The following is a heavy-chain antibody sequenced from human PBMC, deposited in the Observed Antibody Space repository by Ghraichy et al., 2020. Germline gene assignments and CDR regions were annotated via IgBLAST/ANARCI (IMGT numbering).Heavy chain of an antibody. J-gene: IGHJ5*02. V-gene: IGHV4-59*01. CDR2: IYYSGST. CDR3: ARVNRNWFDP. D-gene: IGHD1-14*01. CDR1: GGSISSDY. Sequence: SETLSLTCSVSGGSISSDYWSWIRQPPGEGLEWIGYIYYSGSTNCNPSLKSRVTISVDTSKNQFSLKLSSVTAADTAVYYCARVNRNWFDPWGQGTLVTVSS.